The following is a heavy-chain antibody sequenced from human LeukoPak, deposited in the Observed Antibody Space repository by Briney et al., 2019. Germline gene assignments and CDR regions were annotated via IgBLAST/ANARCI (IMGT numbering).Heavy chain of an antibody. J-gene: IGHJ4*02. CDR2: IVVGSGNT. CDR3: ARVHNKWFGELSEPFDY. Sequence: SVKVSCKASGFTFTSSAMQWVRQARGQRLEWIGWIVVGSGNTNYAQKFQERVTITRDMSTNTAYMELSSLRSEDTAVYYCARVHNKWFGELSEPFDYWGQGTLVTVSS. V-gene: IGHV1-58*02. CDR1: GFTFTSSA. D-gene: IGHD3-10*01.